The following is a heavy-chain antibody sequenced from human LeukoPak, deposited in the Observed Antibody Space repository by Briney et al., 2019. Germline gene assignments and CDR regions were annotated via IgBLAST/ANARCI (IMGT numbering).Heavy chain of an antibody. CDR1: GYTFTGYY. V-gene: IGHV1-2*02. J-gene: IGHJ4*02. Sequence: ASVKVSCKASGYTFTGYYMHWVRQAPGQGLEWMGWINPNSGGTNYAQKFQGRVTMTRDTSISTAYMELSRLRSDDTAVYYCARAPAWELIWETIDYWGQGTLVTVSS. CDR2: INPNSGGT. D-gene: IGHD1-26*01. CDR3: ARAPAWELIWETIDY.